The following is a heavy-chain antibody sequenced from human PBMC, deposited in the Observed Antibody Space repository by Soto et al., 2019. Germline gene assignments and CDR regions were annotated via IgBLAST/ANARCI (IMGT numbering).Heavy chain of an antibody. V-gene: IGHV3-48*03. CDR3: ARSSLTYFEF. CDR1: GFSFNSYE. Sequence: PGGSLRLSCAASGFSFNSYEMSWVRQAPGKGLEWLAYISGSGSTTYYTDSVKGRFAISRDNARTSLYLQINSLRVEDSAVYYCARSSLTYFEFWGQGTLVTVSS. CDR2: ISGSGSTT. J-gene: IGHJ4*02.